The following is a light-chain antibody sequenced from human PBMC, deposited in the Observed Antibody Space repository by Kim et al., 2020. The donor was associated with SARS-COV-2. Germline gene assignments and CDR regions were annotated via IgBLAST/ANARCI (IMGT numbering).Light chain of an antibody. J-gene: IGLJ1*01. CDR3: QSYDSSLSVYV. V-gene: IGLV1-40*01. Sequence: QRVTYASAVRAATDGAGNNVPWYQQLPGTAPKLLIYDNGNRPSGVPDRFSASKSGTSASLAITGVQAEDEADYYCQSYDSSLSVYVFGAGTKVTVL. CDR1: AATDGAGNN. CDR2: DNG.